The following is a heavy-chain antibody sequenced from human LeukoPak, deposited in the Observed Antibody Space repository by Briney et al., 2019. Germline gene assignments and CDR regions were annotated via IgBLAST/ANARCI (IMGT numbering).Heavy chain of an antibody. CDR3: ARDRWGYSYGGD. CDR1: GFTFSSYW. Sequence: GGSLRLSCAASGFTFSSYWMSWVRQAPGKGLEWVANIDQDGSEKFYVDSVKGRFTISRDNAKNSLYLQMNSLRAEDTAVYYCARDRWGYSYGGDWGQGTLVTVSS. J-gene: IGHJ4*02. CDR2: IDQDGSEK. V-gene: IGHV3-7*01. D-gene: IGHD5-18*01.